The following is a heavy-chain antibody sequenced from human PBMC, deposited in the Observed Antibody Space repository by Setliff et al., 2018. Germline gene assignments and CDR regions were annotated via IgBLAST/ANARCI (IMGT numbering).Heavy chain of an antibody. Sequence: PGGSLRLSCVASGFTFSAYGMSWVRQAPGKGLEWVSSVYNGNDETKYADSVNGRFTISRDRSKNTVYLQMNRLRAEDTAVYYCAKRGHYSSSDGLSFDFWGQGTQVTVSS. J-gene: IGHJ4*02. CDR3: AKRGHYSSSDGLSFDF. CDR2: VYNGNDET. CDR1: GFTFSAYG. D-gene: IGHD6-6*01. V-gene: IGHV3-23*01.